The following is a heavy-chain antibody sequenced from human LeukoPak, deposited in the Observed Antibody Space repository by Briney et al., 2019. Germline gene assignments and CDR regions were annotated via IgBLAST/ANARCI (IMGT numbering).Heavy chain of an antibody. CDR1: GFTFSSYA. V-gene: IGHV3-23*01. CDR3: AKSWELSPPVFAAFYFDY. Sequence: PGGSLRLSCAASGFTFSSYAMSWVRQAPGKGLEWVSAISGSGGSTYYADSVKGRFTISRDNSKNTLYLQMNSLRAEDTAVYYCAKSWELSPPVFAAFYFDYWGQGTLVTVSS. CDR2: ISGSGGST. D-gene: IGHD1-26*01. J-gene: IGHJ4*02.